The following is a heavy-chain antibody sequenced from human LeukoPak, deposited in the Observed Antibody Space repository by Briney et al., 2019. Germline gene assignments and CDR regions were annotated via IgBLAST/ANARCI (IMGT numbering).Heavy chain of an antibody. V-gene: IGHV4-39*07. D-gene: IGHD2/OR15-2a*01. CDR3: ARVEDSECWFDP. Sequence: SETLSLTCTVSGGSISSSSYYWGWIRQPPGKGLEWIGSIYYRGSTYYNPSLKSRVTISVDTSKNQFSLKLSSVTAADTAVYYCARVEDSECWFDPWGQGTLVTVSS. CDR2: IYYRGST. J-gene: IGHJ5*02. CDR1: GGSISSSSYY.